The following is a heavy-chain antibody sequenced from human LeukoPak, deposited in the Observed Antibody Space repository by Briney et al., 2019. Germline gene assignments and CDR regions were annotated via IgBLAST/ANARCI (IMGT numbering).Heavy chain of an antibody. CDR1: GDSISSYY. J-gene: IGHJ6*03. Sequence: SETLSLTCTVSGDSISSYYWSWIRQPPGKGLEWIGYIFYSGNTNYNPSLKSRVTISVDTSKNQFSLKLSSVTAADTAMYYCARAGGEKDYYMDVWGKGTTVTVSS. V-gene: IGHV4-59*01. CDR2: IFYSGNT. D-gene: IGHD2-21*01. CDR3: ARAGGEKDYYMDV.